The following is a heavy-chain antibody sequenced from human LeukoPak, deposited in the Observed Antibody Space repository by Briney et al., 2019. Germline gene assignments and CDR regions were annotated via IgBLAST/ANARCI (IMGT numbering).Heavy chain of an antibody. D-gene: IGHD6-13*01. CDR1: GGSISSFY. CDR2: IYDSGTT. V-gene: IGHV4-59*01. J-gene: IGHJ6*02. CDR3: ARGGIAAAGIAYYGMDV. Sequence: SETLSLTCTVSGGSISSFYWSWIRQPPGKGLEWIGFIYDSGTTNYNPSLRSRVTVSVGTSKNQFSLKLSSVTAADTAVYYCARGGIAAAGIAYYGMDVWGQGTTVTVSS.